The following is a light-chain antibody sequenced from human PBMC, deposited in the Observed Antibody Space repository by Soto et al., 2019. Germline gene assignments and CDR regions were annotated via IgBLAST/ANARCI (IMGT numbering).Light chain of an antibody. Sequence: EIVMTQSPATLSVSPGERATLSGRASQSVSSNLAWYQQKPGQAPRLLIYGASTRATGIPARFSGSGSGTEFTLTISNLQPEDFAVYYCQQRSNWPPITFGQGTRLEIK. V-gene: IGKV3-15*01. CDR3: QQRSNWPPIT. J-gene: IGKJ5*01. CDR1: QSVSSN. CDR2: GAS.